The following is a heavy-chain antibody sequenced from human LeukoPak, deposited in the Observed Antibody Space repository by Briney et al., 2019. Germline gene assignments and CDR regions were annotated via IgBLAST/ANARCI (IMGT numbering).Heavy chain of an antibody. CDR1: GGSISSGGYS. CDR2: IYHSGST. Sequence: PSETLSLTCAVSGGSISSGGYSWSWIRQPPGKGLEWIGYIYHSGSTYYNPSLKSRVTISVDRSKNQFSLKLSSVTAADTAVYYCARAIAAAGTGFDYWGQGTLVTVSS. J-gene: IGHJ4*02. CDR3: ARAIAAAGTGFDY. D-gene: IGHD6-13*01. V-gene: IGHV4-30-2*01.